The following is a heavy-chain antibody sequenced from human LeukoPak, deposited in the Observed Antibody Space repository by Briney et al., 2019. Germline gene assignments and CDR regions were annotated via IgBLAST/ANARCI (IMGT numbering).Heavy chain of an antibody. Sequence: QPGGSLRLSCSASGFTFSSYVMFWVRQAPGKGLEYVSAVSSIGGSTYYADSVKGRFTISRDNARNSLFLQMNSLRVEDTAVYYCARERGGQSSAYLHGGPFDYWGQGTLVTVSS. V-gene: IGHV3-64*04. CDR2: VSSIGGST. CDR1: GFTFSSYV. D-gene: IGHD3-22*01. J-gene: IGHJ4*02. CDR3: ARERGGQSSAYLHGGPFDY.